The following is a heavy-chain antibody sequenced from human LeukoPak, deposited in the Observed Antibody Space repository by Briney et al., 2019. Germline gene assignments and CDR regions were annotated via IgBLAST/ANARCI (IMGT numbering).Heavy chain of an antibody. CDR1: GYSFTSYW. D-gene: IGHD3-10*01. CDR3: ARVTSYYYGSGSPNWFDP. J-gene: IGHJ5*02. CDR2: IYPGDSDT. Sequence: GESLKISCKGSGYSFTSYWIGWVRQMPGKGLEWIGIIYPGDSDTIYSPSFQGQVTISADKSIRTAYLQWSSLKASDTAMYYYARVTSYYYGSGSPNWFDPWGQGTLVTVSS. V-gene: IGHV5-51*01.